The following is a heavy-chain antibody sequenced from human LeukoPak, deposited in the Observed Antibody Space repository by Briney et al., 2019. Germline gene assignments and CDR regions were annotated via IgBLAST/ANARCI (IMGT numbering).Heavy chain of an antibody. D-gene: IGHD4-11*01. CDR3: ARDSDTVTREYYFDY. CDR1: GGTLSSYA. CDR2: IIPIFGIA. Sequence: SVKVSCKASGGTLSSYAISGVRQAPGQGLEWMGRIIPIFGIANYAQKFQGRVTITADKSTSTAYMELSSLRSEDTAVYYCARDSDTVTREYYFDYWGQGTLVTVSS. V-gene: IGHV1-69*04. J-gene: IGHJ4*02.